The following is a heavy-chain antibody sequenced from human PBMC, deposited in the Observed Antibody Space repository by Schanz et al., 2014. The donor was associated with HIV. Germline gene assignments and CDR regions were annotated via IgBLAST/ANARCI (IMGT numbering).Heavy chain of an antibody. CDR2: ISSGGSDI. D-gene: IGHD3-10*01. V-gene: IGHV3-21*04. Sequence: EVQQVLESGGGLVQPGGSLRLSCAASGISLTNNAMTWVRQAPGKGLEWVSSISSGGSDIYYADSVKGRLTISRDNIKNSLSLQMDSLRVEDTALYYCARGRLIGNSGYPYFDFGGQGTQVTVSS. CDR3: ARGRLIGNSGYPYFDF. CDR1: GISLTNNA. J-gene: IGHJ4*02.